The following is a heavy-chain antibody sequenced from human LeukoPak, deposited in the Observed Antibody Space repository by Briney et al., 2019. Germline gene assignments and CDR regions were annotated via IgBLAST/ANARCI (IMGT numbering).Heavy chain of an antibody. J-gene: IGHJ4*02. CDR1: GYTFTSYS. CDR3: ARTSRGARGIDY. CDR2: INAGNGNT. Sequence: ASVKVSCKASGYTFTSYSIHWVRQAPGQRLEWMGWINAGNGNTKYSQEFQGRVTITRDTSASTAYMELSSLRSEDMAVYYCARTSRGARGIDYWGQGTLVTVSS. D-gene: IGHD1-26*01. V-gene: IGHV1-3*03.